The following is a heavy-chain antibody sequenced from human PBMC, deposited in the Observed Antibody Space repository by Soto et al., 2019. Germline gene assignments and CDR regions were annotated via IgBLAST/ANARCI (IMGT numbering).Heavy chain of an antibody. Sequence: QVQLQESGPGLVKPSQTLSLTCTVSGGSIRSGDYYWSWIRQPPGKGLEWIGYIYYSGNTYYNPSLTSRVTISVGTSKNQFSLKLSSVTAADTAVYYCARALDSSGYYGALDIWGQGTMVTVSS. CDR1: GGSIRSGDYY. J-gene: IGHJ3*02. D-gene: IGHD3-22*01. CDR3: ARALDSSGYYGALDI. CDR2: IYYSGNT. V-gene: IGHV4-30-4*01.